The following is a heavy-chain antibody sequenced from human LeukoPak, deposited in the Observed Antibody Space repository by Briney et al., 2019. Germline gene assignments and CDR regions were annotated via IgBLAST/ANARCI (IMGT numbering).Heavy chain of an antibody. CDR2: INHSGST. V-gene: IGHV4-34*01. D-gene: IGHD3-10*01. J-gene: IGHJ4*02. CDR1: GGSFSGYY. CDR3: ARVPPQLLWFGELRGSYFDY. Sequence: SETLSLTCAVYGGSFSGYYWSWIRQPPGKGLEWIGEINHSGSTNYNPSLKSRVTISVDTSKNQFSLKLSSVTAADTAVYYCARVPPQLLWFGELRGSYFDYWGQGTLVTVSS.